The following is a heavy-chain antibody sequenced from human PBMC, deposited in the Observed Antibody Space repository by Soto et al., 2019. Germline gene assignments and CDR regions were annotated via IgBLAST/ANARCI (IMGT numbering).Heavy chain of an antibody. CDR1: GFTFSDHY. D-gene: IGHD1-26*01. Sequence: EVQLVESGGGLVQPGGSLRLSCAASGFTFSDHYMDWVRQAPGKGLEWVARSRNRVNSHTTEYAASVKGRFTISRAESKSSLYLQMNSLKSEDTAVYYCTRGLLGGAPSYTFHGMDVWGQGTTVTVSS. CDR2: SRNRVNSHTT. V-gene: IGHV3-72*01. J-gene: IGHJ6*01. CDR3: TRGLLGGAPSYTFHGMDV.